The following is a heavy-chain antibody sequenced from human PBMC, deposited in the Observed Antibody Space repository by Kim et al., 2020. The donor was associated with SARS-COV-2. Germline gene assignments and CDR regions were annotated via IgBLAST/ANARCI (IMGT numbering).Heavy chain of an antibody. CDR3: ARDRARSRIGDGMDV. Sequence: GGSLRLSCAASGFTFSSYSMNWVRQAPGKGLEWVSSISSSSSYIYYADSVKGRFTISRDNAKNSLYLQMNSLRAEDTAVYYCARDRARSRIGDGMDVWGQGTTVTVSS. CDR1: GFTFSSYS. V-gene: IGHV3-21*01. J-gene: IGHJ6*02. CDR2: ISSSSSYI. D-gene: IGHD2-15*01.